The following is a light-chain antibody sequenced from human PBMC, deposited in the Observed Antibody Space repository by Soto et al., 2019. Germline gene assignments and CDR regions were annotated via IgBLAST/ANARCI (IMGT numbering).Light chain of an antibody. CDR2: DAS. CDR3: QQYNKWPLIT. V-gene: IGKV3-15*01. CDR1: QSIFTN. J-gene: IGKJ5*01. Sequence: EMVMTQSPATLSVSPGEGATLSCRASQSIFTNLAWYQQKPGQAPRLLIYDASTRATGVPARFSGGGSGTEFTLSISSLQSEDFAVYYCQQYNKWPLITFGQGTRLENK.